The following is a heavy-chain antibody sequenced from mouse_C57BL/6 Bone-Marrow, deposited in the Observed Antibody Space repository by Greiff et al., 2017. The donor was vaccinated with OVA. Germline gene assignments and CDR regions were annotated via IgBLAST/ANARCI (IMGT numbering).Heavy chain of an antibody. D-gene: IGHD2-13*01. Sequence: QVQLQQSGPELVKPGASVKISCKASGYAFSSSWMNWVKQRPGKGLEWIGRIYPGDGDTNYNGKFKGKATLTADKSSSTAYMQLSSLTSEDAAVYCCARSSMVTGGSCWYFDVWGTGTTVTVSS. V-gene: IGHV1-82*01. CDR3: ARSSMVTGGSCWYFDV. J-gene: IGHJ1*03. CDR1: GYAFSSSW. CDR2: IYPGDGDT.